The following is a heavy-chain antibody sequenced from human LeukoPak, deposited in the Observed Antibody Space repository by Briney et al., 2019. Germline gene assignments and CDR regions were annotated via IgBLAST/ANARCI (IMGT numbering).Heavy chain of an antibody. CDR3: ARDIGNFFDY. V-gene: IGHV1-2*02. D-gene: IGHD4-23*01. CDR2: INPNSGGT. CDR1: GYTFTGYY. J-gene: IGHJ4*02. Sequence: ASVKVSCKASGYTFTGYYMHWVRQAPGQGLEWMGWINPNSGGTNYAQKFQGRVTMTTDTSTSTAYMELRSLRSDDTAVYYCARDIGNFFDYWGQGTLVTVSS.